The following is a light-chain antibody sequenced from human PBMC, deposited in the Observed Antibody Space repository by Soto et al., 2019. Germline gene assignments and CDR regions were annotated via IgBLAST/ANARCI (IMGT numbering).Light chain of an antibody. J-gene: IGKJ4*02. Sequence: EIVLTQSPVTLSLSPGERATISCRASQSVTTCLAWYQQKPGQAPRLLIYDASKRATGIPARFSGSGSGTAFSLTTSSLVPEDFAVYYCQQRTNWHLTFGGGTKVEIK. CDR2: DAS. V-gene: IGKV3-11*01. CDR3: QQRTNWHLT. CDR1: QSVTTC.